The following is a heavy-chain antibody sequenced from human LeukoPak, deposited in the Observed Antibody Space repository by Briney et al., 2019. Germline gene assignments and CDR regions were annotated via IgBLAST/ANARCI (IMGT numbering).Heavy chain of an antibody. D-gene: IGHD2-2*01. Sequence: ASVKVSCKASGYTFTGYYMHWVRQAPGQGLEWMGWINPNSGGTNYAQKFRGRVTMTRDTSISTAYMELSRLRSDDTAVYYCALLYCSSTSCQVYGMDVWGQGTTVTVSS. V-gene: IGHV1-2*02. CDR1: GYTFTGYY. CDR3: ALLYCSSTSCQVYGMDV. J-gene: IGHJ6*02. CDR2: INPNSGGT.